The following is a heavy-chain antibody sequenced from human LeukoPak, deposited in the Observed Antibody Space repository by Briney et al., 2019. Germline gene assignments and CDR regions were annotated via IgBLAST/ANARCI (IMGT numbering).Heavy chain of an antibody. Sequence: GGSLRLSCAASGFTFSSYGMHWVRQAPGKGLEWVAVISYDGSNKYYAYSVKGRFTISRDNSKNTLYLQMNSLRAEDTAVYYCAKEGITMIVVVTLPDYWGQGTLVTVSS. D-gene: IGHD3-22*01. CDR1: GFTFSSYG. CDR2: ISYDGSNK. J-gene: IGHJ4*02. V-gene: IGHV3-30*18. CDR3: AKEGITMIVVVTLPDY.